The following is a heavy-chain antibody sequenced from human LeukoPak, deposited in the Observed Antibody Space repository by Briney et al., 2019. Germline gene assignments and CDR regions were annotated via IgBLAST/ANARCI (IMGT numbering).Heavy chain of an antibody. J-gene: IGHJ6*03. CDR3: VGLVRCQLLYRGSNYMDV. CDR2: INHSGST. V-gene: IGHV4-34*01. CDR1: GGSFSGYY. Sequence: SETLSLTCAVYGGSFSGYYWSWLRQPPRKGLEWVGGINHSGSTNYNPSLTSRVTISLDTSKKQFSLQLSSVCAPRTAVCYFVGLVRCQLLYRGSNYMDVWGKGTTVSVS. D-gene: IGHD2-2*02.